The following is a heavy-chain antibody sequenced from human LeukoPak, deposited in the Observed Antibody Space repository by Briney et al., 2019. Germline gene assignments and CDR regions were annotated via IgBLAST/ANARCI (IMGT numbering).Heavy chain of an antibody. CDR2: ISYDGSNK. CDR1: GFTFSSHA. CDR3: ARDRSSGDAFDI. Sequence: GGSLRLSCAASGFTFSSHAMHWVRQAPGKGLEGVAVISYDGSNKYYADSVKGRVTISRDNSKNTLYLQMNSLRAEDTAVYYCARDRSSGDAFDIWGQGTMVTVSS. V-gene: IGHV3-30*04. J-gene: IGHJ3*02. D-gene: IGHD3-22*01.